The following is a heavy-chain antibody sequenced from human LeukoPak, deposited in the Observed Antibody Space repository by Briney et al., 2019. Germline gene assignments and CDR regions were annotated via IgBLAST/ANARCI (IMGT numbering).Heavy chain of an antibody. V-gene: IGHV3-30*02. Sequence: GGSLRLSCAAAGFTFSSYGIHWVRQAPGKGLEWVTFIRYDGSNKYYADSVKGRFTISRDNSKNTLYLQMGSLRAEDMAVYYCARVGGGAMATYYFDYWGQGTLVTVSS. CDR1: GFTFSSYG. D-gene: IGHD3-16*01. J-gene: IGHJ4*02. CDR3: ARVGGGAMATYYFDY. CDR2: IRYDGSNK.